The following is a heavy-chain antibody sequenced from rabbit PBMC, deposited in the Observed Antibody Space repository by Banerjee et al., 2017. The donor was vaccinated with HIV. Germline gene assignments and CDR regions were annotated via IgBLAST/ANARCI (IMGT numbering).Heavy chain of an antibody. CDR3: ARAGGFENYFNL. D-gene: IGHD1-1*01. Sequence: QSLEESGGDLVKPGASLTLTCTASGFSFSTSYYMCWVRQAPGKGLEWIACIYAGSSATTYYASWAKGRFTIPKISSTTVTLQMTSLTAADTATYFCARAGGFENYFNLWGPGTLVTVS. CDR2: IYAGSSATT. J-gene: IGHJ4*01. V-gene: IGHV1S40*01. CDR1: GFSFSTSYY.